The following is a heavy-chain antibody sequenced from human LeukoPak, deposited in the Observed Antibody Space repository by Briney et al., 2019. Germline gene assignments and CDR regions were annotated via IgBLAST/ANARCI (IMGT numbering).Heavy chain of an antibody. D-gene: IGHD1-26*01. J-gene: IGHJ5*02. V-gene: IGHV1-2*02. Sequence: GASVKVSCKASGCTFTGYYMHWVRQAPGQGLEWMGWINPNSGGTNYAQKFQGRVTMTRDTSISTAYMELSRLRSDDTAVYYCARGSKELRGWFDPWGQGTLVTVSS. CDR1: GCTFTGYY. CDR2: INPNSGGT. CDR3: ARGSKELRGWFDP.